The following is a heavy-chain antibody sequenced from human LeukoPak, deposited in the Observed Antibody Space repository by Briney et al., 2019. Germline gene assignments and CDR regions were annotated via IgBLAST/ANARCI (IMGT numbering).Heavy chain of an antibody. V-gene: IGHV3-30*18. J-gene: IGHJ4*02. CDR3: AKRPSDYGDYVSYFDS. CDR1: GGSFISYG. Sequence: GGALRLSYAASGGSFISYGMRWGRQAPGEGLEGGGVISDDGRGKDYADSVKGRFTISRDNSKDTLSLQMNSLSAEDTAVYYCAKRPSDYGDYVSYFDSWGQGTLVTVSS. CDR2: ISDDGRGK. D-gene: IGHD4-17*01.